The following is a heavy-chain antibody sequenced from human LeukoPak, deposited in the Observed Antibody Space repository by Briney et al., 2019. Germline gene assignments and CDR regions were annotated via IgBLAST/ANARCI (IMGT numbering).Heavy chain of an antibody. J-gene: IGHJ4*02. CDR1: GGPLSGYS. V-gene: IGHV4-34*01. Sequence: KPSETVTLLCAVYGGPLSGYSGSWIRQPPGKGLEWIGEINHSGGTNYNPSLKGRVTISMDTSKDQFSLRLSSVTAADTAVYYCARSWLHPILCQFWGQGTRDTVSS. CDR3: ARSWLHPILCQF. CDR2: INHSGGT. D-gene: IGHD5-24*01.